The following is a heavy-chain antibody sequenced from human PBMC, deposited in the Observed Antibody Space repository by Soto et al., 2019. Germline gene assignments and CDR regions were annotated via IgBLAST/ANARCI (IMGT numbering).Heavy chain of an antibody. V-gene: IGHV1-69*06. Sequence: QVQLVQSGAEVKKPGPPVKVSCKASGGTFSSNAISWVRPAPGQGLEWRGGIIPIFGTANYAQKFQGRVTITAGKSTSTAYMELSSLRSEDTAVYYCAREGLGGFLEWSPSYYYYGMDVWCQGTTVTVSS. CDR3: AREGLGGFLEWSPSYYYYGMDV. D-gene: IGHD3-3*01. CDR2: IIPIFGTA. J-gene: IGHJ6*02. CDR1: GGTFSSNA.